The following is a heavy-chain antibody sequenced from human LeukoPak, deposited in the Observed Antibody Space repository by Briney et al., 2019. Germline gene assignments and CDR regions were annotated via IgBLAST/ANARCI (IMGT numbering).Heavy chain of an antibody. CDR1: GGSFSGYY. J-gene: IGHJ6*03. CDR3: ARQRQVRGRSWYYYYYYMDV. D-gene: IGHD6-13*01. V-gene: IGHV4-34*01. CDR2: INHSGST. Sequence: KASETLSLTCAVYGGSFSGYYWSWIRQPPGKGLEWIGEINHSGSTNYNPSLKSRVTISVDTSKNQFSLKLSSVTAADTAVYYCARQRQVRGRSWYYYYYYMDVWGKGTTVTISS.